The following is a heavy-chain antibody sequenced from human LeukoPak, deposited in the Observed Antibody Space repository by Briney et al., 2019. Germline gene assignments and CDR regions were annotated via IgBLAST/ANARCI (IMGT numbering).Heavy chain of an antibody. CDR3: ARDLSGTYYYDRSGYWIDY. CDR2: INPSGGST. V-gene: IGHV1-46*01. D-gene: IGHD3-22*01. J-gene: IGHJ4*02. Sequence: GASVKVSCKASGYTFTSYYMHWVRQAPGQGLEWMGIINPSGGSTSYAQKFQGRVTMTRDTSTSTVYMELSSLRSEDTAVYYCARDLSGTYYYDRSGYWIDYWGQGTLVTVSS. CDR1: GYTFTSYY.